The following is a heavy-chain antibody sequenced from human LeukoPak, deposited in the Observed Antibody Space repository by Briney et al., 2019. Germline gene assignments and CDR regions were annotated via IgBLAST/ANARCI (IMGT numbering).Heavy chain of an antibody. CDR2: ISSSSYI. CDR1: GFTFSSYS. D-gene: IGHD6-13*01. J-gene: IGHJ3*02. CDR3: ARGIAAASERAFDI. Sequence: GGSLRLSCAASGFTFSSYSMNWVRQAPGKGLEWVSSISSSSYIYYADSVKGRFTISRDNAKNSLYLQMNSLRAEDTAVYYCARGIAAASERAFDIWGQGTMVTVSS. V-gene: IGHV3-21*01.